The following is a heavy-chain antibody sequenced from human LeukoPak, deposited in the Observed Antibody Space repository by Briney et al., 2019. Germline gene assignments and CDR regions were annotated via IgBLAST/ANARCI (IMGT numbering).Heavy chain of an antibody. CDR3: ARDTGPAAAH. D-gene: IGHD2-2*01. CDR1: GYSISSGYY. V-gene: IGHV4-38-2*02. J-gene: IGHJ4*02. CDR2: IYHSGST. Sequence: PSQTLSLTCTVSGYSISSGYYWGWIRQPPGKGLEWIGSIYHSGSTYYNPSLKSRVTISVDTSKNQFSLKLSSVTAADTAVYYCARDTGPAAAHWGQGTLVTVSS.